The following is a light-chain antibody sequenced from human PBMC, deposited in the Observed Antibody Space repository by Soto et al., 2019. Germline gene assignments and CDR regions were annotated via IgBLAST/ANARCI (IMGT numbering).Light chain of an antibody. J-gene: IGKJ1*01. CDR2: AS. V-gene: IGKV1-16*01. Sequence: ASSLQGGVPSRFTGSGSGTDFTPTISSLQPEDLATYYCQQYNSYWWTFGQGTKVDNK. CDR3: QQYNSYWWT.